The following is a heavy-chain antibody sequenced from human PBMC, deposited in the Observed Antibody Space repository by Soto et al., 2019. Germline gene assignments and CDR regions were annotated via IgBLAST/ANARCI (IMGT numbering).Heavy chain of an antibody. V-gene: IGHV1-58*01. CDR1: GITFTSSA. J-gene: IGHJ6*02. D-gene: IGHD2-15*01. CDR3: AAETRYCSGGSCYSGNYAMDV. Sequence: GASVKVSCKASGITFTSSAVQWVRQARGQRLEWIGWVVVGSGYTNSAQKFQERVTITGDMSTSTAYMELSSLRSEDTAVYYCAAETRYCSGGSCYSGNYAMDVWGQGTTVTVSS. CDR2: VVVGSGYT.